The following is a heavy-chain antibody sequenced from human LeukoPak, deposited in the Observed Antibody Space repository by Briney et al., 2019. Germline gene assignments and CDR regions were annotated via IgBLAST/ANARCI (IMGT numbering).Heavy chain of an antibody. CDR2: INSDGSST. V-gene: IGHV3-74*01. D-gene: IGHD5-18*01. Sequence: GGSLRLSCAASGFSFSSYWMHWVRQAPGKGLVWVSRINSDGSSTSYADSVKGRFTISRDNAKNTLYLQMNSLRAEDTAVYYCAGSGGPDSYGYVNWGQGTLVTVSS. CDR3: AGSGGPDSYGYVN. CDR1: GFSFSSYW. J-gene: IGHJ4*02.